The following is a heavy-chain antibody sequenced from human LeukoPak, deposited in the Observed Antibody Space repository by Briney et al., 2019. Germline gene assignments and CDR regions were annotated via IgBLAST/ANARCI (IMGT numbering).Heavy chain of an antibody. D-gene: IGHD1-26*01. J-gene: IGHJ4*02. V-gene: IGHV1-69*04. CDR2: IIPVLGIA. CDR1: GGTFSSYA. Sequence: GASVKVSCKASGGTFSSYAISWVRQAPGQGLEWMGRIIPVLGIANYAQKFQGRVTMTRNTSISTAYMELSSLRSEDTAVYYCAAVGGIVGVDYWGQGTLVTVSS. CDR3: AAVGGIVGVDY.